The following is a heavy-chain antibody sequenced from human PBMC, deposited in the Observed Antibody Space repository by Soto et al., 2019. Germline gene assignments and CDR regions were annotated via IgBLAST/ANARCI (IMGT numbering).Heavy chain of an antibody. D-gene: IGHD6-19*01. CDR3: ARPVAGPTTNNWFDP. J-gene: IGHJ5*02. V-gene: IGHV1-69*12. Sequence: QVQLVQSGAEVKKPGSSVKVSCKASGGTFSSYAISWVRRAPGQGLEWMGGINPIFGTANYAQKFQGRVTITADESTSTAYMELSSLRSEDTAVYYCARPVAGPTTNNWFDPWGQGTLVTVSS. CDR1: GGTFSSYA. CDR2: INPIFGTA.